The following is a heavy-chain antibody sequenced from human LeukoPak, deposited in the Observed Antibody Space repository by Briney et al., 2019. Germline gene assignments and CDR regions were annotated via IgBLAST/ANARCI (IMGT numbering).Heavy chain of an antibody. Sequence: GGSLRLSCAVSGFTFSSYRMNWVRQATGRRLEGIAYIRDRSSPKYYADSVKGRFTITRDNDENTRYLQMNSRRVEDAAVYYCSSVGLDAGTYSLYYWGQGTLVTVSS. J-gene: IGHJ4*02. D-gene: IGHD3/OR15-3a*01. CDR1: GFTFSSYR. V-gene: IGHV3-48*01. CDR3: SSVGLDAGTYSLYY. CDR2: IRDRSSPK.